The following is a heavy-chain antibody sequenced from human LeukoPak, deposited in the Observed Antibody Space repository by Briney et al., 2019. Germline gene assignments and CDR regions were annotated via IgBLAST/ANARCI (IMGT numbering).Heavy chain of an antibody. D-gene: IGHD3-16*01. CDR3: ARYDSRGSASTRFDY. CDR1: GYSLGKNYY. V-gene: IGHV4-38-2*01. CDR2: IYGTGST. J-gene: IGHJ4*02. Sequence: SETLSLTCAVSGYSLGKNYYWGWIRQPPGKGLEWIGRIYGTGSTSYNPSLMDRVTMSVDTSKNHFSLKLTSVTAADTAVYYCARYDSRGSASTRFDYWGQGILVTISS.